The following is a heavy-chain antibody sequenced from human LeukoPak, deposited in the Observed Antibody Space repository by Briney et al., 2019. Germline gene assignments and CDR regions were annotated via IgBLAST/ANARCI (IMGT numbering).Heavy chain of an antibody. V-gene: IGHV4-38-2*02. Sequence: PSETLSLTCTVSGYSISSGYYWSWIRQPPGKGLEWIGSISHSGSTYYKPSLKSRVTISVDTSKNQSSLKLRSVTAADTAVYYCARVTSRLGWFDPWGQGTLVTVSS. CDR2: ISHSGST. J-gene: IGHJ5*02. D-gene: IGHD1-14*01. CDR1: GYSISSGYY. CDR3: ARVTSRLGWFDP.